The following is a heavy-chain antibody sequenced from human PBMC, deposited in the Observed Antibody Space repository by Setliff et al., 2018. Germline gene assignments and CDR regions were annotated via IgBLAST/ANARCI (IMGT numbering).Heavy chain of an antibody. Sequence: GESLKISCEASGYSFPSYWIGWVRQMPGKGLEWMGSVYPGNSQIKYGPSFQGQFTTSVDKSISTAYLQWSSLKASDTAMYYCASPSAGWTKPFDVWGQGTMVTVSS. J-gene: IGHJ3*01. CDR1: GYSFPSYW. V-gene: IGHV5-51*01. CDR2: VYPGNSQI. CDR3: ASPSAGWTKPFDV. D-gene: IGHD6-19*01.